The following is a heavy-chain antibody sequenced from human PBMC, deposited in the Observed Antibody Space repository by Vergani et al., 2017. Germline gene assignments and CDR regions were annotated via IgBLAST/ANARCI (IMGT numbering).Heavy chain of an antibody. V-gene: IGHV2-70*01. Sequence: QVTLRESGPALVKPTQTLTLTCTFSGFSLSTSGMCVSWIRQPPGKALEWLALIDGDDDKYYSTSLKTRLTLSKDTSKNQVVLTMTNMDPVDTATYYCARTTLTYYYDSSGYQADYWGQGTLVTVSS. D-gene: IGHD3-22*01. CDR3: ARTTLTYYYDSSGYQADY. J-gene: IGHJ4*02. CDR2: IDGDDDK. CDR1: GFSLSTSGMC.